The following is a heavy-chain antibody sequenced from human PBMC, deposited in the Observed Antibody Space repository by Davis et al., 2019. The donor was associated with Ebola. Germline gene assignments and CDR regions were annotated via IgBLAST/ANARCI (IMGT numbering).Heavy chain of an antibody. CDR3: ATEARGYCSSTSCSYFDY. Sequence: ASVKVSCKVSGYTLTELSMHWLRQAPGKGLEWMGGFDPEDGETIYAQKFQGRVTMTEDTSTDTAYMELSSLRSEDTAVYYCATEARGYCSSTSCSYFDYWGQGTLVTVSS. D-gene: IGHD2-2*01. CDR2: FDPEDGET. V-gene: IGHV1-24*01. J-gene: IGHJ4*02. CDR1: GYTLTELS.